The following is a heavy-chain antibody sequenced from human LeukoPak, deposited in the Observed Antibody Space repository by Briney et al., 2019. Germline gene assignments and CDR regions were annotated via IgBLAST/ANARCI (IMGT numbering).Heavy chain of an antibody. D-gene: IGHD3-16*01. CDR1: GGSISSGGYY. Sequence: SETLSLTCTVSGGSISSGGYYWSWIRQHPGKGLEWIGYIYYSGSTYYNPSLKSRDTISVDTSKNQFSLKLSSVTAADTAVYYCAREYVDHFDYWGQGTLVTVSS. CDR2: IYYSGST. V-gene: IGHV4-31*03. CDR3: AREYVDHFDY. J-gene: IGHJ4*02.